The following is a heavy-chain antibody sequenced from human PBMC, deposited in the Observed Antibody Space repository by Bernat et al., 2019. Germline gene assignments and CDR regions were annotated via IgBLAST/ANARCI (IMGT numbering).Heavy chain of an antibody. CDR1: GFTFSSYG. J-gene: IGHJ6*02. Sequence: QVQLVESGGGVVQPGRSLRLSCAASGFTFSSYGMHWVRQAPGKGLEWVAVIWYDGSNKYYADSVKGRFTISRDNSKNTLYLQMNSLRAEDTAVYYCAKDRFVDNPATGMDVWGQGTTVTVSS. D-gene: IGHD3-10*01. CDR2: IWYDGSNK. V-gene: IGHV3-33*06. CDR3: AKDRFVDNPATGMDV.